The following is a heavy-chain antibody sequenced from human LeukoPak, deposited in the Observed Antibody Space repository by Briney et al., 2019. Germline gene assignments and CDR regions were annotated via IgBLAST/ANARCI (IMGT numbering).Heavy chain of an antibody. V-gene: IGHV3-48*02. J-gene: IGHJ6*02. CDR3: ARANRSSTSFRYYYGMDV. D-gene: IGHD2-2*01. CDR1: GFTFSSYS. CDR2: ISSSSGTI. Sequence: GGSLRLSCAASGFTFSSYSMNWVRQAPGKGLEWVSYISSSSGTIYYADSVKGRFTISRDNAKNSLYLQMNSLRDEDTAVYYCARANRSSTSFRYYYGMDVWGQGTTVTVSS.